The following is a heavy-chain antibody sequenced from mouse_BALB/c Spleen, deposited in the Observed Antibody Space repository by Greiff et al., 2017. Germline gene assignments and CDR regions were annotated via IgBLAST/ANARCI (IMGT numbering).Heavy chain of an antibody. Sequence: EVKLMESGGGLVQPGESLKLSCESNEYEFPSHDMSWVRKTPEKRLELVAAINSDGGSTYYPDTMERRFIISRDNTKKTLYLQMSSLRSEDTALYYCARHADYGNYNYYAMDYWGQGTSVTVSS. CDR3: ARHADYGNYNYYAMDY. J-gene: IGHJ4*01. D-gene: IGHD2-1*01. CDR2: INSDGGST. V-gene: IGHV5-2*01. CDR1: EYEFPSHD.